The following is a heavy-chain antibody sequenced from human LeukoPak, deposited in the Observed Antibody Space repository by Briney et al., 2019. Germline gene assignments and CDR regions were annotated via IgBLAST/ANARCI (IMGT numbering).Heavy chain of an antibody. CDR3: AKSFSTYYCDSSGYLGDAFDI. V-gene: IGHV3-23*01. CDR1: GFTFSSYA. CDR2: ISGSGGST. D-gene: IGHD3-22*01. J-gene: IGHJ3*02. Sequence: GGSLRLSCAASGFTFSSYAMSWVRQAPGKGLEWVSAISGSGGSTYYADSVKGRFTISRDNSKNTLYLQMNSLRAEDTAVYYCAKSFSTYYCDSSGYLGDAFDIWGQGTMVTVSS.